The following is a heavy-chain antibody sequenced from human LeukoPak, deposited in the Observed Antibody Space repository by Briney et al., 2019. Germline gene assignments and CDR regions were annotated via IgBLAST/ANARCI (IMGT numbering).Heavy chain of an antibody. Sequence: GASVKVSCKASGYTFTAYFIHWVRQAPGQGLEWMGWINPNSLDRSYAQKFQGRVTMTRDTSISTAYMELRSLRSDDTAVYYCARDQARAAPDPWGQGTLVTVSS. CDR3: ARDQARAAPDP. D-gene: IGHD6-13*01. V-gene: IGHV1-2*02. CDR2: INPNSLDR. J-gene: IGHJ5*02. CDR1: GYTFTAYF.